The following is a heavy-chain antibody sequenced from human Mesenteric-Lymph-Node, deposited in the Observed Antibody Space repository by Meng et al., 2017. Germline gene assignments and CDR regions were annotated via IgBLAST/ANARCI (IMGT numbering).Heavy chain of an antibody. J-gene: IGHJ4*02. D-gene: IGHD2-2*01. Sequence: TFSSYGMSWIRQPPGKGLEWIGSIYYSGSTYYNPSLKSRVTISVDTSKNQFSLKLSSVTAADTAVYYCAKAQCRTTTCYDYFDSWGQGTLVTVSS. CDR1: TFSSYG. CDR3: AKAQCRTTTCYDYFDS. CDR2: IYYSGST. V-gene: IGHV4-39*07.